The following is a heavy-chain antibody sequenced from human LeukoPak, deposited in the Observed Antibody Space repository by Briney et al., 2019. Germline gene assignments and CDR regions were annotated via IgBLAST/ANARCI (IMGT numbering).Heavy chain of an antibody. CDR3: ARDAVTYDAFDI. V-gene: IGHV4-59*01. CDR1: GGSITNYY. D-gene: IGHD2-21*02. J-gene: IGHJ3*02. Sequence: SDTLSLTCTVSGGSITNYYWNWIRQPPGKGLEWIGYVFYSGSTNYNPSLKSRVTISVDTSKNQFSLKLTSVTAADTALYYCARDAVTYDAFDIWGQGTMVTVSS. CDR2: VFYSGST.